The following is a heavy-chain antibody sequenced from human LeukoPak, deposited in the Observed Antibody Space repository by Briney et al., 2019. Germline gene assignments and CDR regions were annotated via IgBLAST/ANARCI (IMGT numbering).Heavy chain of an antibody. CDR3: ARGAWFGELSLPYYYYYGMDV. D-gene: IGHD3-10*01. CDR2: IWYDGSNK. CDR1: GFTFSSYG. V-gene: IGHV3-33*01. J-gene: IGHJ6*02. Sequence: GGSLRLSCAASGFTFSSYGMHWVRQAPGKGLEWVAVIWYDGSNKYYADSVKGRFTISRDNSKNTLYLKMSSWRAEDTAVYYCARGAWFGELSLPYYYYYGMDVWGQGTTVTVSS.